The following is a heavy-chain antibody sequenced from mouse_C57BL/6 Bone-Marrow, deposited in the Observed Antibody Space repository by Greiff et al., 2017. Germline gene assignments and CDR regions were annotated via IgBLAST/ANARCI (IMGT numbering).Heavy chain of an antibody. D-gene: IGHD1-1*01. J-gene: IGHJ2*01. CDR2: INPSSGYT. V-gene: IGHV1-4*01. CDR1: GYPFTSYT. CDR3: ARRNYYGSSYIY. Sequence: QVQLQQSGAELARPGASVKMSCKASGYPFTSYTMHWVKQRPGQGLEWIGYINPSSGYTKYNQKFKDKATLTAAKSSSTAYMQLSSLTSEDSAVYYCARRNYYGSSYIYWGQGTTLTVSS.